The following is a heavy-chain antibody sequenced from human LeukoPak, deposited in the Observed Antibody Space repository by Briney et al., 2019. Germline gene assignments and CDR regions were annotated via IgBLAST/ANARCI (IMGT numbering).Heavy chain of an antibody. CDR1: GFIFSNYA. D-gene: IGHD3-22*01. J-gene: IGHJ4*02. V-gene: IGHV3-23*01. CDR3: AKVLDYYDSSGYYNDY. CDR2: ISGRGGST. Sequence: GGSLRPSCAASGFIFSNYAMSWVRQAPGKGLEWVSAISGRGGSTYYADSVKGRFTISRDNSKNTLYLQMNSLRAEDTAVYYCAKVLDYYDSSGYYNDYWGQGTLVTVSS.